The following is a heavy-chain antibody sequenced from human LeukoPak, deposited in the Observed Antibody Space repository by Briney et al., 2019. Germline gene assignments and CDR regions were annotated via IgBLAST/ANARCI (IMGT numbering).Heavy chain of an antibody. CDR1: GFTFSSYS. CDR3: ARQAAPADDY. CDR2: ISSSSSTI. V-gene: IGHV3-48*04. Sequence: GGSLRLSCAASGFTFSSYSMNWVRQAPGKGLEWVSYISSSSSTIYYADSVKGRFTISRDNAKNSLYLQMNSLRAEDTAVYYCARQAAPADDYWGQGTLVTVSS. J-gene: IGHJ4*02.